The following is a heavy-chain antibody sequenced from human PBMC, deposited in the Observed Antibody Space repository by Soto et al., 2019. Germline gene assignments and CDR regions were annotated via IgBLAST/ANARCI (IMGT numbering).Heavy chain of an antibody. CDR2: IYYSGST. CDR3: ARYNWYFDL. V-gene: IGHV4-59*08. J-gene: IGHJ2*01. Sequence: QVQLQESGPGLVKPSETLSLTCTVSGGSISSYYWSWIRQPPGQGLEWIGYIYYSGSTNYNPSLKSRVTISVDTSKHQCDLKLSSVTAADTAVYYCARYNWYFDLWGRGTLVTVSS. CDR1: GGSISSYY.